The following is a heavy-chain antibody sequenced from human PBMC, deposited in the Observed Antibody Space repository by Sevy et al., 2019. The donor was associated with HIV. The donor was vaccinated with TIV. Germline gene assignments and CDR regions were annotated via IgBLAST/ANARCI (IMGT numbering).Heavy chain of an antibody. CDR3: ARGPLVRGHFDY. CDR1: GFTFSSYA. Sequence: GGSLRLSCAASGFTFSSYAMHWVRQAPGKGLEWVAVISYDGSNKYYADSVKGRFTIARDNSKNTLYLQMNSLSAEDTAVYDCARGPLVRGHFDYWGQGTLVTVSS. V-gene: IGHV3-30-3*01. D-gene: IGHD3-10*01. J-gene: IGHJ4*02. CDR2: ISYDGSNK.